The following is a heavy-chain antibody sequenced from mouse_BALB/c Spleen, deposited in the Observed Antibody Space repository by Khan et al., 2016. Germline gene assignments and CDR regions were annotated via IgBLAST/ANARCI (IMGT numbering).Heavy chain of an antibody. Sequence: QVQLKQSGPEVVRPGVSVKISCKGSGYTFTDYAMHWVKQSHAKSLEWIGVISTNNGNTNFNQKFKGKATMTVDKSYSSAYMYLAILSSEDSAIYYFAIITTRAMDYWCPGTSVTVSS. D-gene: IGHD1-2*01. CDR3: AIITTRAMDY. CDR1: GYTFTDYA. J-gene: IGHJ4*01. V-gene: IGHV1S137*01. CDR2: ISTNNGNT.